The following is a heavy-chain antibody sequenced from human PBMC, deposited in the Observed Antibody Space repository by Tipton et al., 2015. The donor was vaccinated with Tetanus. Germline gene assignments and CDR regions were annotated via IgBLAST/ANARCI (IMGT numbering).Heavy chain of an antibody. D-gene: IGHD1-1*01. J-gene: IGHJ4*02. CDR2: IYHTGAA. V-gene: IGHV4-31*03. CDR1: GDSLVRGGYY. CDR3: ARANNEFPKKGPFDS. Sequence: GLVKPSQTLSLTCTVSGDSLVRGGYYWTWIRHLPGKGLEWIGYIYHTGAAHYNPSLKSRVTLSVDMSKNQFFLKMISMTTADTAVYFCARANNEFPKKGPFDSWGQGSLVIVSS.